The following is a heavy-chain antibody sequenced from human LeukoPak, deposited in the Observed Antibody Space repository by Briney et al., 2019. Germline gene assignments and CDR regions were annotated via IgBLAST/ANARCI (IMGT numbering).Heavy chain of an antibody. CDR2: ISGSGGST. Sequence: PGGSLRPSCAASGFTFSSYATSWVRQAPGKGLEWVSAISGSGGSTYYADSVKGRFTISRDNSKNTLYLQMNSLRAEDTAVYYCAKEVYSSSWYGIDYWGQGTLVTVSS. V-gene: IGHV3-23*01. D-gene: IGHD6-13*01. CDR3: AKEVYSSSWYGIDY. CDR1: GFTFSSYA. J-gene: IGHJ4*02.